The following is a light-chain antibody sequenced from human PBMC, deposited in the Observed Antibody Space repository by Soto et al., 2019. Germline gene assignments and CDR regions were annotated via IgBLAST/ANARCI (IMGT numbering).Light chain of an antibody. CDR3: QQYGSSPRT. V-gene: IGKV3-20*01. CDR2: GAS. Sequence: EIVLTQSPGTLSLSPGDRATLSCRASQSLSRSSLAWYQQKPGRAPRLLIYGASSRATGIPDRFSGSGSGTDFTLTISRLEPEDVAVYYCQQYGSSPRTFGQGTKVEIK. J-gene: IGKJ1*01. CDR1: QSLSRSS.